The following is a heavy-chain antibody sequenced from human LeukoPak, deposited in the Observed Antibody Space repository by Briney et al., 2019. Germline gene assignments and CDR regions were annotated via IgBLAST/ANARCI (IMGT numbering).Heavy chain of an antibody. CDR2: ISGSGGST. Sequence: GGSLRLFCAASGFTFSSYAMSWVRQAPGKGLEWVSAISGSGGSTYYADSVEGRFTISRDNSKNTLLLQMNSLRAEDTALYYGAKNTALIILYSGYWGQGTLVTVAS. CDR1: GFTFSSYA. CDR3: AKNTALIILYSGY. D-gene: IGHD2-15*01. J-gene: IGHJ4*02. V-gene: IGHV3-23*01.